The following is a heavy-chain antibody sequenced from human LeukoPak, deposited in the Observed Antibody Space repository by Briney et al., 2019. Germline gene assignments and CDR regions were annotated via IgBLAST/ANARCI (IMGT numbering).Heavy chain of an antibody. J-gene: IGHJ6*03. Sequence: PGGSLRLSCAASGFTFSSYAMSWVRQAPGKGLEWVSAISGSGGSTYYADSVKGRFTISRDNSKNTLYLQMNNLRAEDTAVYYCAKKKTDGAAARDYYMDVWGKGTTVTVSS. CDR3: AKKKTDGAAARDYYMDV. V-gene: IGHV3-23*01. D-gene: IGHD6-13*01. CDR1: GFTFSSYA. CDR2: ISGSGGST.